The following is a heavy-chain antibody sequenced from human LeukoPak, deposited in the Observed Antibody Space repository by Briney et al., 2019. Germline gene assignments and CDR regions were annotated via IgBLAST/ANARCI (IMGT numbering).Heavy chain of an antibody. CDR3: ARHVVAVGFDY. CDR1: GFTFSSYA. CDR2: ISGSGGST. V-gene: IGHV3-23*01. Sequence: GGSLRLSCAASGFTFSSYAMSWVRQAPGKGLEWVSAISGSGGSTYYADSVKGRFTISRDNSKNSLYLQMNSLRAEDRAVYYCARHVVAVGFDYWGQGTLVTVSS. J-gene: IGHJ4*02. D-gene: IGHD3-22*01.